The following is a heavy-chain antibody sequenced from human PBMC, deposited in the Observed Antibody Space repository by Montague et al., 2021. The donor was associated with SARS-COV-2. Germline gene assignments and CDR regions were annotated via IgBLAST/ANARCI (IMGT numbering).Heavy chain of an antibody. CDR2: INNSGNT. Sequence: SETLSLTCAVYGGSFSTYNWSWICQSPGQGQELIWNINNSGNTNYNPSPNIRVPISVDTSSCQLSLYLTSVTAADAGVYYCARDQTVLEWIWYGMDVWGQGTTVTVSS. CDR3: ARDQTVLEWIWYGMDV. CDR1: GGSFSTYN. D-gene: IGHD3-3*01. V-gene: IGHV4-34*01. J-gene: IGHJ6*02.